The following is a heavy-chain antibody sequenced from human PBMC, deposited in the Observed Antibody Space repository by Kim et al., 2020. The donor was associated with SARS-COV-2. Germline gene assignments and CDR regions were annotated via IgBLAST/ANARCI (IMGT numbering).Heavy chain of an antibody. J-gene: IGHJ4*02. CDR1: GDSVSRYI. V-gene: IGHV6-1*01. CDR3: ARGKFFEY. Sequence: SQTLSLTCAVPGDSVSRYIWTWIRQSPSRGLEWLGRTYYTSKLYNDYAPSLKSRITIKPDTSKNQVSLQLNSVTPEETAVYFCARGKFFEYWGQGTVVTVSS. CDR2: TYYTSKLYN.